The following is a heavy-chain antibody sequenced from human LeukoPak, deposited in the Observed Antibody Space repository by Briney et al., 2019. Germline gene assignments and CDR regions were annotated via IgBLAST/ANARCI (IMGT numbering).Heavy chain of an antibody. V-gene: IGHV3-23*01. D-gene: IGHD2-2*01. CDR2: IRGSGDGYGT. CDR1: GFTFSIYD. Sequence: PGGSLRLSCAASGFTFSIYDMSWVRQAPGEGLEWVSAIRGSGDGYGTYYADSVKGRFTISRDNSKNTLYLQMKSLRAEDTAVYYRAKVGHCPTTSCFWGQGTLVTVSS. J-gene: IGHJ4*02. CDR3: AKVGHCPTTSCF.